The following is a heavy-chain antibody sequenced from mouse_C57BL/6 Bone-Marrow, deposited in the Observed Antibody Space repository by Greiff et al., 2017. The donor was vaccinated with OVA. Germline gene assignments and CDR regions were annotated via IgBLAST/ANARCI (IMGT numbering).Heavy chain of an antibody. CDR3: ANGVLAE. Sequence: QVQLQQPGAELVKPGASVKLSCKASGYTFTSYWMQWVKQRPGQGLEWIGEIDPSDSYNNYNPKFKGKATLTVDTSSSTAYMQLNSPPSEDSAVYYCANGVLAEGGQGNLVTVTA. CDR2: IDPSDSYN. D-gene: IGHD1-1*01. J-gene: IGHJ3*01. V-gene: IGHV1-50*01. CDR1: GYTFTSYW.